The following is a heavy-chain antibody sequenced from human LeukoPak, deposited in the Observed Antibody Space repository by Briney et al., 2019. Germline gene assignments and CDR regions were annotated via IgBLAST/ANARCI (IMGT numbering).Heavy chain of an antibody. J-gene: IGHJ4*02. D-gene: IGHD6-19*01. Sequence: SETLSLTCAVSGGSISSSNWWSWVRQPPGKGLEWIGEIYHSGSTNYNPSLKSRVTISVDKSKNQFSLKLSSVTAADTAVYYCARRKIRGYSSGWYGAYFDYWGQGTLVTVSS. V-gene: IGHV4-4*02. CDR1: GGSISSSNW. CDR3: ARRKIRGYSSGWYGAYFDY. CDR2: IYHSGST.